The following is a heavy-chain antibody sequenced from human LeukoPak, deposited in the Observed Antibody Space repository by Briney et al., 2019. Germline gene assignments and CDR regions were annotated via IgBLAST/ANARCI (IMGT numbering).Heavy chain of an antibody. CDR2: ISAYNGNT. CDR3: ARTPKALSFTGGVVAFDAFDI. J-gene: IGHJ3*02. D-gene: IGHD3-16*01. Sequence: GASVKVSCKASGYTFTSYGISWVRQAPGQGLEWMGWISAYNGNTNYAQKLQGRVTMTTDTSTSTAYMELRSLRSDDTAVYYCARTPKALSFTGGVVAFDAFDIWGQGTMVTVSS. CDR1: GYTFTSYG. V-gene: IGHV1-18*01.